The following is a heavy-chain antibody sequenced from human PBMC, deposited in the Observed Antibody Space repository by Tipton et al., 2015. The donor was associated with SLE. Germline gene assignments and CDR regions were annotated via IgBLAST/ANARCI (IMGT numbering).Heavy chain of an antibody. CDR1: GGSISSYY. CDR2: IVYSGST. V-gene: IGHV4-59*01. J-gene: IGHJ2*01. D-gene: IGHD2-15*01. Sequence: TLSLTCTVSGGSISSYYWGWIRQPPGKGLERIGYIVYSGSTNYNPSLKSRVTISVDTSKNQFSLKLSSVTAADTAGYYCGRGRSSAASTWYFDLWRRRTLVIVSS. CDR3: GRGRSSAASTWYFDL.